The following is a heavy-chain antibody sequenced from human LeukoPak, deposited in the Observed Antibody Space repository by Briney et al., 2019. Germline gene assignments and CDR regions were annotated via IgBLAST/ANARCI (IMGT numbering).Heavy chain of an antibody. D-gene: IGHD3-22*01. Sequence: PGGSLRLSCAASGSTFSSYSMNWVRQAPGKGLEWIGYIYYSGSTNYNPSLKGRVTISVDTSKNQFSLKLSSVTAADTAVYYCASLYDSSGYYSDDAFDIWGQGTMVTVSS. J-gene: IGHJ3*02. CDR3: ASLYDSSGYYSDDAFDI. CDR1: GSTFSSYS. V-gene: IGHV4-59*08. CDR2: IYYSGST.